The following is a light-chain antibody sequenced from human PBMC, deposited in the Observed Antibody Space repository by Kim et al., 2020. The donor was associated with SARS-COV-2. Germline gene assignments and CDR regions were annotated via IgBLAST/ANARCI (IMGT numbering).Light chain of an antibody. J-gene: IGLJ2*01. CDR3: AAWDDSPDGYLV. CDR2: TNN. Sequence: QRDSYSDPGSHSHIDTNPFCRYQPLPGAAPILLFHTNNQRPSGFPDRFSGSRFGTSSSLTISGLQSEDEADYSCAAWDDSPDGYLVFGGGTKLTFL. CDR1: HSHIDTNP. V-gene: IGLV1-44*01.